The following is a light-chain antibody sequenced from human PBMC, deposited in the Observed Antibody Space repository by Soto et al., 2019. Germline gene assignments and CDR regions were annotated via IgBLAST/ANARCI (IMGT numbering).Light chain of an antibody. CDR3: SSYADRTNFVV. V-gene: IGLV2-23*02. CDR1: SSDVGTYNL. CDR2: EVY. J-gene: IGLJ2*01. Sequence: QSALTQPASVSGSPGQSISISCTGISSDVGTYNLVSWFQQHPGKAPKLMLFEVYKRPSGVSDRFSGSRSGNTASLTISGLRAEDEADYYCSSYADRTNFVVFGGGTKLTVL.